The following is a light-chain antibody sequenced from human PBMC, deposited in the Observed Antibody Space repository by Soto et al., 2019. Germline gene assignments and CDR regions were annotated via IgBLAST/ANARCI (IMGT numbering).Light chain of an antibody. CDR2: GNA. J-gene: IGLJ3*02. V-gene: IGLV1-40*01. CDR1: SSNIGAGYD. CDR3: QSYDSSLSGSWV. Sequence: QSVLTQPPSVSGAPGQGVTISCTGSSSNIGAGYDVHWYQQLPGTSPQLLIFGNANRPSGVPDRFSGSKSGTSASLAIAGLQAEDEADYYCQSYDSSLSGSWVFGGGTKLTVL.